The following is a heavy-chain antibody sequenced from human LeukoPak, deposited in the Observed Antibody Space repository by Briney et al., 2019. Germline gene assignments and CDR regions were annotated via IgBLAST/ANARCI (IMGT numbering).Heavy chain of an antibody. Sequence: GGSLRLSCAASGFTFDDYGMHWVRQAPGKGLEWVSGISWNSGIRGYADSVKGRFTISRDNAKNSLYLQMNSLRAEDTAVYYCARWGVGDYWGQGTLVTVSS. J-gene: IGHJ4*02. CDR2: ISWNSGIR. V-gene: IGHV3-9*01. CDR1: GFTFDDYG. CDR3: ARWGVGDY. D-gene: IGHD5-24*01.